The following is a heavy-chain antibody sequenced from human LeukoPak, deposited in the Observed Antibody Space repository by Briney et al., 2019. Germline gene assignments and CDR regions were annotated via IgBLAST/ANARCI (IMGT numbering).Heavy chain of an antibody. D-gene: IGHD3-16*02. CDR3: AKGAGYDYVWGSYRYTGGGAFDI. CDR1: GFTFSSYA. J-gene: IGHJ3*02. CDR2: ISGSGGST. Sequence: PGGSLRLSCAASGFTFSSYAMSWVRQAPGKGLEWVSAISGSGGSTYYADSVKGGFTISRDNSKNSLYLQMDSRRAEDTAVYYCAKGAGYDYVWGSYRYTGGGAFDIWGQGTMVTVSS. V-gene: IGHV3-23*01.